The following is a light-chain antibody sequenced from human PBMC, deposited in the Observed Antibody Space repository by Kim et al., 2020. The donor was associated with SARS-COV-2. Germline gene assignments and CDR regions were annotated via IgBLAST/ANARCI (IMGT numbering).Light chain of an antibody. Sequence: SLSPGDSATLSCRASQSVSSYLAWYQQKPGQAPRLLIYDASNRATGIPARFSGSGSGTDFTLTINSLEPEDFGVYYCQHRSDLWTFGQGTKVDIK. J-gene: IGKJ1*01. CDR3: QHRSDLWT. V-gene: IGKV3-11*01. CDR1: QSVSSY. CDR2: DAS.